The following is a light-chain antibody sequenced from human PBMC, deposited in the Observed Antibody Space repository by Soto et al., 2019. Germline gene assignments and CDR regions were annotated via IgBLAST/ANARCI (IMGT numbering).Light chain of an antibody. J-gene: IGKJ1*01. CDR2: GAS. V-gene: IGKV3-20*01. Sequence: IVLTQSPDTLSSFPLERASLSYKPSQSVSSSYLAWYQQKPGQAPRLLIYGASSRATGIPDRFSGSGSGTDFTLTISRLEPEDFAVYYCQQYGSSRWTFGQGTKVDIK. CDR1: QSVSSSY. CDR3: QQYGSSRWT.